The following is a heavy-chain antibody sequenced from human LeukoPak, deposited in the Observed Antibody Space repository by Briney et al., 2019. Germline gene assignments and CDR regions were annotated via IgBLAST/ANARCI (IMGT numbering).Heavy chain of an antibody. CDR2: IIPIFGTA. Sequence: SVKVSCKASGGTFSSYAISWVRQAPGQGLEWMGGIIPIFGTANYAQKFQGRVTITTDESTSTAYMVLSSLRSEDTAVYYCARVVGIVVVPAAIRTGWFDPWGQGTLVTVSS. CDR3: ARVVGIVVVPAAIRTGWFDP. CDR1: GGTFSSYA. V-gene: IGHV1-69*05. D-gene: IGHD2-2*02. J-gene: IGHJ5*02.